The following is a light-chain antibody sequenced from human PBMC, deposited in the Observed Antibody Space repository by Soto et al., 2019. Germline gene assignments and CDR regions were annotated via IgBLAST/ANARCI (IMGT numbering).Light chain of an antibody. CDR1: SGDIGSYNR. CDR3: AAWDDSLNGHYV. J-gene: IGLJ1*01. V-gene: IGLV2-14*01. CDR2: EVT. Sequence: QSVLTQPASVSGSPGQSITISCTGTSGDIGSYNRVSWYQQHPGKAPKLIIYEVTDRPSGVSNRFSGSKSGTSASLAISGLQSEDEADYYCAAWDDSLNGHYVFGTGTKLTVL.